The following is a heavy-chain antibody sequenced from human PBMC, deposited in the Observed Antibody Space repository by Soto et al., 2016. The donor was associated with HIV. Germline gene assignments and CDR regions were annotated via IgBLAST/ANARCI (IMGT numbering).Heavy chain of an antibody. CDR2: ISATGGDT. V-gene: IGHV3-23*01. D-gene: IGHD3-22*01. CDR3: AKEGVRDITMIVVVITTGTYDY. J-gene: IGHJ4*02. Sequence: EVQLLESGGGLVQPGGSLRLSCAASGFTFKSHAMNWVRQAPGKGLEWVSSISATGGDTYYADSVKGRFTISRDNSKSTLYLQMNSLRAEDTAIFYXAKEGVRDITMIVVVITTGTYDYWGQGSLVTVSS. CDR1: GFTFKSHA.